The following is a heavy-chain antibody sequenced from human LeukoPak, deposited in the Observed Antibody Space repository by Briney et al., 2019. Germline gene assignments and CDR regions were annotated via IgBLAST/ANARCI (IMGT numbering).Heavy chain of an antibody. V-gene: IGHV4-59*01. J-gene: IGHJ4*02. D-gene: IGHD7-27*01. Sequence: SETLSLTCAVSGGSISSYYWSWIRQPPGKGLEWIGYIYYSGSTNYNPSLKSRVTISVDTSKNQFSLKLSSVTAADTAVYYCARDSNYYFDYWGQGTLVTVSS. CDR2: IYYSGST. CDR1: GGSISSYY. CDR3: ARDSNYYFDY.